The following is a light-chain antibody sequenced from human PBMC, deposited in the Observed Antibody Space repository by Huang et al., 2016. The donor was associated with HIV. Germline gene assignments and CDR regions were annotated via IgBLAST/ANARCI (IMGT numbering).Light chain of an antibody. Sequence: EIVLTQSPGTLSLSPGERATLSCRARQSITSAYFAWYQHGPGQAPRLLIYGASNRATDVPDRFSGSGSGTEFTLTISRLEPEDFAVYYCQQRSIWPWTFGQGTKVEIK. V-gene: IGKV3D-20*02. CDR1: QSITSAY. CDR2: GAS. J-gene: IGKJ1*01. CDR3: QQRSIWPWT.